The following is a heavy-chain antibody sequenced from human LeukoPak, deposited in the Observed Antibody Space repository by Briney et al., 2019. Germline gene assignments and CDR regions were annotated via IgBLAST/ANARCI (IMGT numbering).Heavy chain of an antibody. CDR3: ARDYYYDSSGSLSDAFDI. Sequence: TSETLSLTCTVSGGSSSNYYWSWIRQPAGKGLEWIGRIYSSGSTNYNPSLKSRVTMSVDTSKNQFSLRLSSVTAADAAVYYCARDYYYDSSGSLSDAFDIWGQGTMVTVSS. V-gene: IGHV4-4*07. J-gene: IGHJ3*02. CDR2: IYSSGST. D-gene: IGHD3-22*01. CDR1: GGSSSNYY.